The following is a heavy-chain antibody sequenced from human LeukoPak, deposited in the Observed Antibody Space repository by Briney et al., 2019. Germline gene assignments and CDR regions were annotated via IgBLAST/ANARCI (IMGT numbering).Heavy chain of an antibody. D-gene: IGHD1-14*01. CDR2: IYYSGST. V-gene: IGHV4-4*08. Sequence: SETLSLTCTVSGGSIGNYYWSWMRQPPGKGLEWIGYIYYSGSTYYNPSLKSRVTISVDTSKNQFSLKLSSVTAADTAVYYCAREVNLNWFDPWGQGTLVTVSS. CDR1: GGSIGNYY. J-gene: IGHJ5*02. CDR3: AREVNLNWFDP.